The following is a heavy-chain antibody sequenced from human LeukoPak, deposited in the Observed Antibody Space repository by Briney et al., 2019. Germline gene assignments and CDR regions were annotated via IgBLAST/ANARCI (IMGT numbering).Heavy chain of an antibody. Sequence: SETLSLTCAVSGGSLSGAYCTWIRQSPGKGLEWIGEINHSGRTNYNPSLEGRVTISLDKYRNQFSLMLTSVTAGDTAVYYCAGDPCSTINCPLRFWGQGTLVTVSP. CDR2: INHSGRT. V-gene: IGHV4-34*01. CDR1: GGSLSGAY. J-gene: IGHJ4*02. D-gene: IGHD2/OR15-2a*01. CDR3: AGDPCSTINCPLRF.